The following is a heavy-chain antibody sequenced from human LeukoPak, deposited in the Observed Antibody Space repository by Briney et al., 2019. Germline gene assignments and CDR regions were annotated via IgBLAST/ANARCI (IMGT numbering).Heavy chain of an antibody. CDR1: GFTFSSYA. V-gene: IGHV3-23*01. J-gene: IGHJ3*02. Sequence: GGSLRLSCAASGFTFSSYAMSWVRQAPGKGLKWVSAISGSGGSTYYADSVKGRFTISRDNAKNSLFLQMNSLRAEDTAVYYCVSGNDPDYVWGTYRLDAFDIWGEGTMVIVSS. CDR2: ISGSGGST. CDR3: VSGNDPDYVWGTYRLDAFDI. D-gene: IGHD3-16*02.